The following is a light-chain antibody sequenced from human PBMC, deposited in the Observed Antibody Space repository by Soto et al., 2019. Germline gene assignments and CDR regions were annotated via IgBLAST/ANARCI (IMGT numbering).Light chain of an antibody. CDR3: QQRKFWPPLT. V-gene: IGKV3-11*01. CDR1: HSVDIY. J-gene: IGKJ4*01. CDR2: DSY. Sequence: EVVLTQSPDTLSLSPGERATLSCRTSHSVDIYLAWYQQKPGQAPRLLIYDSYNRVTGIPTRFSGSGSGTDFTLTISSLAHDDSAVYYCQQRKFWPPLTFGGGTKAEIK.